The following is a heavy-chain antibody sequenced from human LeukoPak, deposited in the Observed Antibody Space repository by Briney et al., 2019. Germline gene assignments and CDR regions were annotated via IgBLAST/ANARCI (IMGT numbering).Heavy chain of an antibody. Sequence: SVKVSCLASAITFSNQAISWVRQAPGQGLEWMGRIIPVLGITVYAQKFQGRVTITADKSTTTAYMQLTSLTFQDTAVYYCAAVFDSPEFDFWGQGTLVSVSS. CDR2: IIPVLGIT. CDR1: AITFSNQA. D-gene: IGHD3-9*01. V-gene: IGHV1-69*04. CDR3: AAVFDSPEFDF. J-gene: IGHJ5*01.